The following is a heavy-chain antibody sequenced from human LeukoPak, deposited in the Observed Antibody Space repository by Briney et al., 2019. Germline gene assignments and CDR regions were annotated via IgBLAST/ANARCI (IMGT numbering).Heavy chain of an antibody. Sequence: SVKVSCKASGYTFSDYTFTNYGISWVRQAPGQGLEWMGGIIPIFGTPNYAQKFQGRVTITADESTSTAYLELSSLRSEDTAVYYCAREGHWHTNTFDYWGQGTLITVSS. J-gene: IGHJ4*02. CDR1: GYTFSDYTFTNYG. V-gene: IGHV1-69*13. D-gene: IGHD2-2*01. CDR3: AREGHWHTNTFDY. CDR2: IIPIFGTP.